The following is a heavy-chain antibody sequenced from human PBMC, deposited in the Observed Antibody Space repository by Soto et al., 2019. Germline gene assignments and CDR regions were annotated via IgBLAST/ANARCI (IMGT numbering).Heavy chain of an antibody. V-gene: IGHV4-61*08. D-gene: IGHD4-17*01. CDR1: GGSVRSGAYY. Sequence: VQLQESGPGLVKPSETLSLTCTVSGGSVRSGAYYWSWIRQPPGKGLEWLGFIYYNGSTNYNPSLKSRFTLSIDTSKSQFSLNLSSMTAADTAVYYCARWRDDSGDQNGFDSWGQGTLVIVSS. J-gene: IGHJ5*01. CDR2: IYYNGST. CDR3: ARWRDDSGDQNGFDS.